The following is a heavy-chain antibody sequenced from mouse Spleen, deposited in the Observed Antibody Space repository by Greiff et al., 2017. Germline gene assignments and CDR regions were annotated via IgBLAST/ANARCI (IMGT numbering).Heavy chain of an antibody. CDR1: GYTFTSYW. CDR3: ASGGSSYPVYFDY. Sequence: QVQLQQSGAELVKPGASVKMSCKASGYTFTSYWITWVKQRPGQGLEWIGDIYPGSGSTNYNEKFKSKATLTVDTSSSTAYMQLSSLTSEDSAVYYCASGGSSYPVYFDYWGQGTTLTVSS. J-gene: IGHJ2*01. V-gene: IGHV1-55*01. D-gene: IGHD1-1*01. CDR2: IYPGSGST.